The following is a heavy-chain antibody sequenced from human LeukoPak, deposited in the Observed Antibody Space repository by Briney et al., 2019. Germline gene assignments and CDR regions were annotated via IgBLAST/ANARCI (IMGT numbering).Heavy chain of an antibody. V-gene: IGHV3-30*12. J-gene: IGHJ4*02. Sequence: PGGSLRLSCTASGFTFTXXXLHWVXXAPGXXXXXXXXISXNGGYXXXXXXXXXXXXXSXDDXXXXXFLQXSSLRAEDTAVYYCATEVPNGDLRFDYWGQGTLVTVSS. CDR1: GFTFTXXX. D-gene: IGHD4-17*01. CDR3: ATEVPNGDLRFDY. CDR2: ISXNGGYX.